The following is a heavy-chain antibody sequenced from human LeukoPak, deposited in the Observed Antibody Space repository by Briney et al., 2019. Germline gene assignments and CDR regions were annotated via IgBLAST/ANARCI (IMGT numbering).Heavy chain of an antibody. D-gene: IGHD3-3*01. CDR2: INSDANRM. CDR1: GFTLTNYW. CDR3: TRTAGVGGHWHFDV. V-gene: IGHV3-74*01. Sequence: GGSLRLSCAASGFTLTNYWMHWVRQAQGKGLEWVSHINSDANRMNYADSVKGRFTISRDNAKSTLYLQMNSLRAEDTAVYYCTRTAGVGGHWHFDVWGRGTVVTVSS. J-gene: IGHJ2*01.